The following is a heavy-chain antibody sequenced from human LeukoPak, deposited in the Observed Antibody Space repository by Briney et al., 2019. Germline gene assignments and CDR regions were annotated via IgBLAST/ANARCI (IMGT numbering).Heavy chain of an antibody. CDR1: GFTFSSYA. V-gene: IGHV3-64*01. Sequence: PGGSLRLSCAASGFTFSSYATHWVRQAPGKGLEYVSAISSNGGSTYYANSVKGRFTISRDNSKNTLYLQMNSLRAEDTAVYYCARDYYDSSGYSWNSDYFDYWGQGTLVTVSS. D-gene: IGHD3-22*01. CDR2: ISSNGGST. CDR3: ARDYYDSSGYSWNSDYFDY. J-gene: IGHJ4*02.